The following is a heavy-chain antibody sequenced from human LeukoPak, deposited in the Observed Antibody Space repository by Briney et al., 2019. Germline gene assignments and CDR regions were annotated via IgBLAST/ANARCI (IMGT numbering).Heavy chain of an antibody. V-gene: IGHV4-59*13. CDR2: ISYNGRT. CDR1: GGSIGSSF. Sequence: SETLSLTCSVFGGSIGSSFWNWIRLSPGKGLEWIGYISYNGRTNYSPSLKSRVIISIDTSKNQLSLNLTSVTAADTALYYCARDRSGTYYSFDVWGQGTMVSVSA. J-gene: IGHJ3*01. D-gene: IGHD1-26*01. CDR3: ARDRSGTYYSFDV.